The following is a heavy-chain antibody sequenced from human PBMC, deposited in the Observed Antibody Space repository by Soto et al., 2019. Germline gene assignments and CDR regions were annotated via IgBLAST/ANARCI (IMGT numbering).Heavy chain of an antibody. CDR1: GYTFTGYY. CDR2: MNPNSGNT. Sequence: GASVKVSCKASGYTFTGYYMHWVRQAPGQGLEWMGWMNPNSGNTGYAQKFQGRVTMTRNTSISTAYMELSSLRSEDTAVYYCARVYYDILTGYSNPFDYWGQGTLVTVSS. V-gene: IGHV1-8*02. J-gene: IGHJ4*02. CDR3: ARVYYDILTGYSNPFDY. D-gene: IGHD3-9*01.